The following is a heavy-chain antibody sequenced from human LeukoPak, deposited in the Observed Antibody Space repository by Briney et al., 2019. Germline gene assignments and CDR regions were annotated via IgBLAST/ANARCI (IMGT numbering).Heavy chain of an antibody. CDR3: AKAPGITIFGVVIMGYFDY. V-gene: IGHV3-7*01. Sequence: PGGSLRLSCAASGFTFSTYWMSWVRQAPGKGLEWVTNIHQDGNEKYYMDSVKGRFTISRDKPKNSLYLQMNSLRVEDTAVYYCAKAPGITIFGVVIMGYFDYWGQGTLVTVSS. J-gene: IGHJ4*02. CDR1: GFTFSTYW. D-gene: IGHD3-3*01. CDR2: IHQDGNEK.